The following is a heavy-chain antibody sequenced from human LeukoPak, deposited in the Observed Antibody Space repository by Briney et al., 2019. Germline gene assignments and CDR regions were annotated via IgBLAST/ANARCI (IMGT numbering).Heavy chain of an antibody. Sequence: PSETLSLTSAVYGGSFSGYYWSWIRQPPGRGVEWIGAINHSGSTNYNPSLKSRVTISVDTSKNPFSLKLSSVTAADTAVYYCARGTSGWFDPWGQGTLVTVSS. CDR1: GGSFSGYY. J-gene: IGHJ5*02. V-gene: IGHV4-34*01. CDR2: INHSGST. CDR3: ARGTSGWFDP. D-gene: IGHD6-25*01.